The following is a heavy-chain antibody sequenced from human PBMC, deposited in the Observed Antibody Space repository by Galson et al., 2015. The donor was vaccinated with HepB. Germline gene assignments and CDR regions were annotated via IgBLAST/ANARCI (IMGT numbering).Heavy chain of an antibody. D-gene: IGHD6-13*01. V-gene: IGHV4-39*01. CDR3: ARLGVAAAGTPPYYYGMDV. CDR2: IFYSGST. Sequence: SETLSLTCTVSGGSISSSSYYWGWIRQPPGAGLEWIGRIFYSGSTYYNPSLKSRFTISVDPTKNKFSLKLSSVTAADTAVYYCARLGVAAAGTPPYYYGMDVWGQGTTVTVSS. CDR1: GGSISSSSYY. J-gene: IGHJ6*02.